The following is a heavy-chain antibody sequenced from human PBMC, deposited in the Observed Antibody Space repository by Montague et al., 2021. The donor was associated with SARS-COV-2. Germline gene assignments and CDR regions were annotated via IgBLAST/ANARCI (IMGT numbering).Heavy chain of an antibody. Sequence: SETLSLTCEVSGDSISSYYWSWIRQSPGKGLEWIGYVHYTGSAKYTPSLKTRDTLSLDTPKNHFSLKLRSVTAADTAIYYCARAQNTCFIANCVNYFEVWGLGALVTVSS. CDR2: VHYTGSA. CDR1: GDSISSYY. V-gene: IGHV4-59*01. D-gene: IGHD1-1*01. CDR3: ARAQNTCFIANCVNYFEV. J-gene: IGHJ4*02.